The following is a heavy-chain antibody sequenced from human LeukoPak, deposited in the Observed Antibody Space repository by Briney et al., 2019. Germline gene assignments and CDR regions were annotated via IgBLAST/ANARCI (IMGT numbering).Heavy chain of an antibody. J-gene: IGHJ6*03. D-gene: IGHD3-10*01. CDR2: ISAYNGNT. V-gene: IGHV1-18*01. Sequence: ASVKVSCKASGYTFTSYGISWVRQAPGQGLEWMGWISAYNGNTNYAQKLQGRVTMTRNTSISTAYMELSSLRSEDTAAYYCARGNRAKVRGVMTPCKYYMDVWGKGTTVTISS. CDR1: GYTFTSYG. CDR3: ARGNRAKVRGVMTPCKYYMDV.